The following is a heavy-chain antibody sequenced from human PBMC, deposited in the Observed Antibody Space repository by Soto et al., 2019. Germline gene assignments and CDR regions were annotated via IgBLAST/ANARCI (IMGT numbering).Heavy chain of an antibody. CDR3: ARVHVMVVAGSTFDY. CDR1: GYSIGSGSY. Sequence: PSETLSLTCTVSGYSIGSGSYWAWIRQPPGKGPEWIASIYHGGTTFYNPSLKSRITISVDTSNNQFSLKLTSVTAADTAVYYCARVHVMVVAGSTFDYWGHGTLVTV. V-gene: IGHV4-38-2*02. J-gene: IGHJ4*01. CDR2: IYHGGTT. D-gene: IGHD6-19*01.